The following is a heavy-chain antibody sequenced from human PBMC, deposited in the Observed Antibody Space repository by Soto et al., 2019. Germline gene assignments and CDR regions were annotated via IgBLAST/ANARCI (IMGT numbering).Heavy chain of an antibody. J-gene: IGHJ4*02. V-gene: IGHV1-18*01. CDR1: GYTFTSYG. CDR2: ITTDKGIT. Sequence: QVQLVQSGPEVKKPGASVKVSCKTSGYTFTSYGISWVRQAPGQGLEWMGWITTDKGITTYAQKFQGRVTMTTDTSTSTAYMELRSLRSDDTAVYYCATRSPAFDYWGQGTLVTVSS. CDR3: ATRSPAFDY.